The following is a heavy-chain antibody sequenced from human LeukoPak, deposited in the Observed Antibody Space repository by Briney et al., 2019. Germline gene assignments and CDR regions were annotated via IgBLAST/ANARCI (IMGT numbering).Heavy chain of an antibody. V-gene: IGHV4-61*01. J-gene: IGHJ4*02. D-gene: IGHD3-10*01. CDR2: IYYSGST. Sequence: SETLSLPCTVSGGSTRSGSYYWSWIRQPPGEGLEWIGYIYYSGSTNYNPSLRSRVTISVATSQNPFSLKLSSVTAADTAVYYCARGYYGSESFFDYWGEGTLVTVSS. CDR3: ARGYYGSESFFDY. CDR1: GGSTRSGSYY.